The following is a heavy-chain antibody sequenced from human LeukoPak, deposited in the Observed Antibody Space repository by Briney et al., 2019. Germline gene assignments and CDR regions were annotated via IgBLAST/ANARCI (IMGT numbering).Heavy chain of an antibody. CDR3: ARGRGSYTDY. Sequence: SETLPVTCAVYGGSFSGYYWSWIRQPPGKGLEWIGEINHSGSTNYNPSLKSRVTISVDTSKNQFSLKLSSVTAADTAVYYCARGRGSYTDYWGQGTLVTVSS. CDR1: GGSFSGYY. CDR2: INHSGST. D-gene: IGHD1-26*01. V-gene: IGHV4-34*01. J-gene: IGHJ4*02.